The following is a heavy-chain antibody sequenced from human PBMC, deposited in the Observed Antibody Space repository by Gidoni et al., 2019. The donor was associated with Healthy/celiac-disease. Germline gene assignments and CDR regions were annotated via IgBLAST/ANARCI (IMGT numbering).Heavy chain of an antibody. CDR2: INHSGST. D-gene: IGHD3-3*01. CDR1: GGSFSGYY. J-gene: IGHJ4*02. CDR3: ARGLTIPDY. Sequence: QVQLQQWGAGLLNPSETLSLTRAVYGGSFSGYYWGWIRQPPGKGLEWIGGINHSGSTNYNPSLKSRVTISVDTSKNQFSLKLSSVTAADTAVYYCARGLTIPDYWGQGTLVTVSS. V-gene: IGHV4-34*01.